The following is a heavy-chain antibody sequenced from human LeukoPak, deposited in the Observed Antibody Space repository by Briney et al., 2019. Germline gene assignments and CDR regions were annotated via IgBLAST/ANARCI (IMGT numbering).Heavy chain of an antibody. D-gene: IGHD3-3*01. V-gene: IGHV4-34*01. J-gene: IGHJ4*02. CDR2: INHSGST. Sequence: TPSETLSLTCAVYGGSFSGYYWSWIRQPPGKGLEWIGEINHSGSTNYNPSLKSRVTISVDTSKNQFSLKLSSVTAADTAVYYCARVATPVTIFGVVYTRYYFDYWGQGTLVTVSS. CDR1: GGSFSGYY. CDR3: ARVATPVTIFGVVYTRYYFDY.